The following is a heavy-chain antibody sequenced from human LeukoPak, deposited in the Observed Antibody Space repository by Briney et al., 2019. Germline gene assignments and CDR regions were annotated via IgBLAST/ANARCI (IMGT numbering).Heavy chain of an antibody. V-gene: IGHV1-69*01. CDR1: GGTFSSYA. D-gene: IGHD6-13*01. CDR3: ARGNSGIAAAAFYGMDV. J-gene: IGHJ6*02. CDR2: IIPIFGTA. Sequence: GSSVKVSCKASGGTFSSYAISWVRQAPGQGLEWMGGIIPIFGTANYAQKFQGRVTITADESTSTAYMELSSLGSEDTAVYYCARGNSGIAAAAFYGMDVWGQGTLVTVSS.